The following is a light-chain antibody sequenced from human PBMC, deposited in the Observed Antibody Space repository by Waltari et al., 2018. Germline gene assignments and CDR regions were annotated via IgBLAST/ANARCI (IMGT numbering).Light chain of an antibody. J-gene: IGKJ3*01. CDR3: QQYGSSPRFT. Sequence: EVVLTQSPGPLSLSPGERATLPGRASQSVSSGHLAWYQQKPGQAPRLLIHATSTRVAGIPDRFSGSGSETDFTLTISRLEPEDFAVYYCQQYGSSPRFTFGPGTKVDIK. CDR2: ATS. V-gene: IGKV3-20*01. CDR1: QSVSSGH.